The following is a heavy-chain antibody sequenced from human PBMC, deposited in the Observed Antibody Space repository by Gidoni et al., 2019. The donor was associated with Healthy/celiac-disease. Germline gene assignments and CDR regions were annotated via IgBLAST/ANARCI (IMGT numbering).Heavy chain of an antibody. CDR1: GFTFSSYG. Sequence: QVQLVESGGGVVQPGRSLRLSCAASGFTFSSYGMHWVRQAPGKGLEWVAVIWYDGSNKYYADSVKGRFTISRDNSKNTLYLQMNSLRAEDTAVYYCARSGYCSGGSCYPDYWGQGTLVTVSS. V-gene: IGHV3-33*01. J-gene: IGHJ4*02. D-gene: IGHD2-15*01. CDR3: ARSGYCSGGSCYPDY. CDR2: IWYDGSNK.